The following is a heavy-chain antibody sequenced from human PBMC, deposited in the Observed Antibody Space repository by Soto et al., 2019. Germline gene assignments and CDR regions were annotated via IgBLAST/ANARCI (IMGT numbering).Heavy chain of an antibody. Sequence: ASVKVSCKASGYTFTSYAMHWVRQAPGQRLEWMGWINAGNGNTKYSQKFQGRVTITRDTSASTAYMELSSLRSEDTAVYYCARDITVWYYYDRRGYYPLHYPGQGTLVTGSS. V-gene: IGHV1-3*01. CDR1: GYTFTSYA. J-gene: IGHJ4*02. D-gene: IGHD3-22*01. CDR3: ARDITVWYYYDRRGYYPLHY. CDR2: INAGNGNT.